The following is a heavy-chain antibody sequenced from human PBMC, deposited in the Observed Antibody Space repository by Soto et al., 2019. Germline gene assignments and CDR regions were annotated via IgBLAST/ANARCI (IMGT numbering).Heavy chain of an antibody. CDR1: GASIGTDY. CDR2: FSTTGST. CDR3: ARGAYGSGSSPNWFDP. D-gene: IGHD3-10*01. Sequence: TSETLSLTCTVSGASIGTDYWSWIRQPAGKGLEWIGRFSTTGSTDYNPSLKSRVTMSVDTSKNHFSLKLNSVTAADTAVYYCARGAYGSGSSPNWFDPWGQGTLVTVSS. V-gene: IGHV4-4*07. J-gene: IGHJ5*02.